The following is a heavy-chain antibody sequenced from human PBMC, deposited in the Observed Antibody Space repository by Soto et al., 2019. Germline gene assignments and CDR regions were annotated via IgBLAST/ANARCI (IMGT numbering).Heavy chain of an antibody. V-gene: IGHV6-1*01. CDR3: AREVDDGPNWFDP. Sequence: QVQLQQSGPGLVKPSQTLSLTCAISGDSVSSNSAAWIWVRQSPSRGLECLGRTYYKSQWYSDYAVSVKSRITINPDTSKNQFSLQLNSVTPEDTAVYYCAREVDDGPNWFDPWGQGTLVTVSS. J-gene: IGHJ5*02. CDR2: TYYKSQWYS. D-gene: IGHD1-1*01. CDR1: GDSVSSNSAA.